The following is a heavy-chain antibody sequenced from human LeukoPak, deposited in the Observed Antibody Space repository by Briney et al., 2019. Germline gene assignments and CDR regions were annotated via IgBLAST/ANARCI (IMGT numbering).Heavy chain of an antibody. CDR1: GYTFTIYG. CDR3: ARVYSSGWSPFDY. J-gene: IGHJ4*02. CDR2: ISAYNGNT. V-gene: IGHV1-18*01. D-gene: IGHD6-19*01. Sequence: GASVTVSCTASGYTFTIYGISWVRQAPGQGLEWMGWISAYNGNTNYAQKLQGRVTMTTDTSTSTAYMELRSLRSDDTAVYYCARVYSSGWSPFDYWGQGTLVTVSS.